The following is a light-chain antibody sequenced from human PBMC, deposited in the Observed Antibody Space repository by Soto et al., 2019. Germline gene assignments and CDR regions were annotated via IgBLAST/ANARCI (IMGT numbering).Light chain of an antibody. CDR3: QQSYSTTWT. V-gene: IGKV1-39*01. CDR1: QGISTY. J-gene: IGKJ1*01. Sequence: DIQMTQSPSSLSASVGDRVTITCRASQGISTYLNWYHQKPGKAPKLLIYAASSLQSGVPSRFSGSGSEADFTLNISSLQPEDFETYSCQQSYSTTWTFGQGTKVDIK. CDR2: AAS.